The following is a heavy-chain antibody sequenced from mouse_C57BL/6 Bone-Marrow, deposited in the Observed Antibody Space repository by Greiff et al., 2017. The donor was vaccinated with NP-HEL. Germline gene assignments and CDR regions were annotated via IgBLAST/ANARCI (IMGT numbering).Heavy chain of an antibody. D-gene: IGHD1-1*01. CDR3: TYYYGSSPYYYAMDY. CDR1: GYTFTSYW. J-gene: IGHJ4*01. CDR2: IYPGNSDT. V-gene: IGHV1-5*01. Sequence: EVQLQQSGTVLARPGASVKMSCKTSGYTFTSYWMHWVKQRPGQGLEWIGAIYPGNSDTSYNQKFKGKAKLTAVTSASTAYMELSSLTNEDSAVYYCTYYYGSSPYYYAMDYWGQGTSVTVSS.